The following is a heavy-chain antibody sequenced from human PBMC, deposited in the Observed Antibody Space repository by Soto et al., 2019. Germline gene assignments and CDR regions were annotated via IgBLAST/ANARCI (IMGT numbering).Heavy chain of an antibody. D-gene: IGHD3-10*01. CDR3: ARGVPFGELLGYYYGMDV. Sequence: TLSLTCTVSGGSISSGGSYWSWIRQHPGKGLEWIGYIYYSGSTYYNPSLKSRVTISVDTSKNQFSLKLSSVTAADTAVYYCARGVPFGELLGYYYGMDVWGQGTTVT. J-gene: IGHJ6*02. V-gene: IGHV4-31*03. CDR1: GGSISSGGSY. CDR2: IYYSGST.